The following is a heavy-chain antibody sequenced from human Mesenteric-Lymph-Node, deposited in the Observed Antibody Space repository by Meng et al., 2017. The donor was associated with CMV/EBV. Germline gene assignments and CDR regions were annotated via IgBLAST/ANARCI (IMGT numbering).Heavy chain of an antibody. CDR2: IYYSGST. J-gene: IGHJ4*02. V-gene: IGHV4-39*07. CDR1: GGSISSSSFY. Sequence: GSLRLSCTVSGGSISSSSFYWGWSLQPPGEGLEWIGSIYYSGSTNYNPSLKSRVTISVDTSKNQFSLKVRSMSAADTAVYYCARMYYDNSGYYYLDYWGQGTLVTVSS. D-gene: IGHD3-22*01. CDR3: ARMYYDNSGYYYLDY.